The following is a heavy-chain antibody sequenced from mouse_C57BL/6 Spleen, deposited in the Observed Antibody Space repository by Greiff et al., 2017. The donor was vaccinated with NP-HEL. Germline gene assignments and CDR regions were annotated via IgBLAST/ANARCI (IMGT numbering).Heavy chain of an antibody. Sequence: QVQLQQPGAELVKPGASVKLSCKASGYTFTSYWMHWVKQRPGQGLEWIGMIHPNSGSTNYNEKFKSKATLTVDKSSSTAYMQLSSLTSEDSAVYYCARERDYGNDFAYWGQGTLVTVSA. V-gene: IGHV1-64*01. CDR1: GYTFTSYW. J-gene: IGHJ3*01. CDR3: ARERDYGNDFAY. D-gene: IGHD2-2*01. CDR2: IHPNSGST.